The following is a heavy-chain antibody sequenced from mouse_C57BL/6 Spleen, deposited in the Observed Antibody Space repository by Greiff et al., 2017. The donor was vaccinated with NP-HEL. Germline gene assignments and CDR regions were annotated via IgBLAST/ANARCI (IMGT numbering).Heavy chain of an antibody. Sequence: QVQLQQPGAELVKPGASVKMSCKASGYTFTSYWITWVKQRPGQGLEWIGDIYPGSGSTNYNEKFKSKATLTVDTSSSTAYMQLSSLTSEDSAVYYCAKGSPYYGSSLYAMDYWGQGTSVTVSS. J-gene: IGHJ4*01. CDR3: AKGSPYYGSSLYAMDY. V-gene: IGHV1-55*01. D-gene: IGHD1-1*01. CDR2: IYPGSGST. CDR1: GYTFTSYW.